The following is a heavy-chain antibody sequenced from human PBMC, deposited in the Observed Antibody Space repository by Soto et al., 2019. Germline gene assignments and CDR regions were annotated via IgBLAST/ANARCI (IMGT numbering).Heavy chain of an antibody. CDR1: GFSLSTSGVG. Sequence: QITLKESGPTLVKPTQTLTLTCTFSGFSLSTSGVGVAWIRQPPGKALEWLALIYWDDDKRYRPSLESRLTIPKDTSKTQVVLTTTNNDSVDTATYYCAYLPCSGGSCYWFSFSGMDVWGQGTTVTVSS. J-gene: IGHJ6*02. D-gene: IGHD2-15*01. V-gene: IGHV2-5*02. CDR2: IYWDDDK. CDR3: AYLPCSGGSCYWFSFSGMDV.